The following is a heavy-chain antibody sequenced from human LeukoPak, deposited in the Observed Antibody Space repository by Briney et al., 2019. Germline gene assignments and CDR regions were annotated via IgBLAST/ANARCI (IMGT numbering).Heavy chain of an antibody. D-gene: IGHD5-12*01. CDR1: GFTFSSYS. V-gene: IGHV3-21*01. CDR3: ARGYSGYAYYFDY. J-gene: IGHJ4*02. CDR2: ISSSSSYI. Sequence: GGSLRLSCAASGFTFSSYSMNWVRQAPGKGLEWVSSISSSSSYIYCADSVKGRFTISRDNAKNSLYLQMNSLRAEDTAVYYCARGYSGYAYYFDYWGQGTLVTVSS.